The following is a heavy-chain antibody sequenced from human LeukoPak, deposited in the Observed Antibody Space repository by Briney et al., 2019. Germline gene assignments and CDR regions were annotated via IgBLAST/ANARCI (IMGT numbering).Heavy chain of an antibody. CDR3: AKDINYYGSGSPLGY. CDR2: IKQDGSEE. CDR1: GFTFSSYW. V-gene: IGHV3-7*01. J-gene: IGHJ4*02. D-gene: IGHD3-10*01. Sequence: PGGSLRLSCAASGFTFSSYWMSWVRQAPGKGLEWVANIKQDGSEEYYVDSVKGRFTISRDNSKNTLYLQMNSLRAEDTAVYYCAKDINYYGSGSPLGYWGQGTLVTVSS.